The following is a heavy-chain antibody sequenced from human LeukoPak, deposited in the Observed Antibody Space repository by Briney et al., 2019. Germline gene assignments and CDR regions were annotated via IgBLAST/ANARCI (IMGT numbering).Heavy chain of an antibody. J-gene: IGHJ2*01. V-gene: IGHV4-59*08. CDR3: ARLGRGSGSSWYFDL. D-gene: IGHD1-26*01. Sequence: SETLSLTCTVSGGSISSYYWSWIRQPPGKGLEWIGYIYYSGSTNYNPSLKSRVTISVDTSKNQFSLKLSSVTAADTAEYYCARLGRGSGSSWYFDLWGRGTLVTVSS. CDR2: IYYSGST. CDR1: GGSISSYY.